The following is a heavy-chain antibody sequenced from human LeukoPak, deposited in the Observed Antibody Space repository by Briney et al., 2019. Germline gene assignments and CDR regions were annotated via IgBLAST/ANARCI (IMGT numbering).Heavy chain of an antibody. D-gene: IGHD3-16*01. CDR3: ASGEVADYFDY. J-gene: IGHJ4*02. V-gene: IGHV4-59*01. Sequence: KPSETLSLTCTVSGGSISSYYWSWIRQPPGKGLGWIGYIYYSGSTNYNPSLKSRVTISVDTSKNQFSLKLSSVTAADTAVYYCASGEVADYFDYWGQGTLVTVSS. CDR2: IYYSGST. CDR1: GGSISSYY.